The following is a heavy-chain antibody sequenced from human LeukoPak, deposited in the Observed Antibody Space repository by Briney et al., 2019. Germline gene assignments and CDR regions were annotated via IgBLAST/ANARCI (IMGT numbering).Heavy chain of an antibody. Sequence: SETLSLTCTVSGGSISSYHWSWIRQPPGKGLEWIGYIYYSGSTNYNPSLKSRVTISVDTSKNQFSLKLSSVTAADTAVYYCARVKGYYFNWFDPWGQGTLVTVSS. CDR3: ARVKGYYFNWFDP. D-gene: IGHD3-3*01. J-gene: IGHJ5*02. V-gene: IGHV4-59*12. CDR1: GGSISSYH. CDR2: IYYSGST.